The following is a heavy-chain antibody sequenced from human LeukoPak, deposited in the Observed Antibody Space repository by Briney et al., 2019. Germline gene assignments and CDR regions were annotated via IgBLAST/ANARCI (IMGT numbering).Heavy chain of an antibody. CDR1: GFTFSSYG. CDR2: ISYDGSNK. CDR3: AKERVGYYYDSSGPDL. D-gene: IGHD3-22*01. Sequence: GRSLRLSCAASGFTFSSYGMHWVRQAPGKGLEWVAVISYDGSNKYYADSVKGRFTISRDNSKNTLYLQMNSLRAEDTAVYYCAKERVGYYYDSSGPDLWGRGTLVTVSS. V-gene: IGHV3-30*18. J-gene: IGHJ2*01.